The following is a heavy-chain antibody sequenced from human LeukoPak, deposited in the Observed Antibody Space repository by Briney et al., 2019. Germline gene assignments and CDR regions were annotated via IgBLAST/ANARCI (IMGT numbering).Heavy chain of an antibody. Sequence: ASVKVSCKSSGYTFTSYYMYWVRQAPGQGLEWMGIINPSGGSTSYAQKFQGRGTMTRDTSTSTVYMELSSLRSEDTAVYHCARDSGMVRGTVDYWGQGTLVTVSS. J-gene: IGHJ4*02. D-gene: IGHD3-10*01. CDR3: ARDSGMVRGTVDY. CDR2: INPSGGST. V-gene: IGHV1-46*01. CDR1: GYTFTSYY.